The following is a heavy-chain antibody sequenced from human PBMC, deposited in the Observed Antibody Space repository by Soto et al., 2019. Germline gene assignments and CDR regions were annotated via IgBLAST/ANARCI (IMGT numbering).Heavy chain of an antibody. CDR2: IFSSGST. CDR1: GDSINTYT. Sequence: SETLSLTCTVSGDSINTYTWTWIRQPPGKGLEWIGYIFSSGSTNYNPSLQSRLTMSVDTSKNLFSLKLNSVTAADTAVYYCARGDQELDYWGHGTLVTVSS. CDR3: ARGDQELDY. J-gene: IGHJ4*01. D-gene: IGHD1-26*01. V-gene: IGHV4-59*01.